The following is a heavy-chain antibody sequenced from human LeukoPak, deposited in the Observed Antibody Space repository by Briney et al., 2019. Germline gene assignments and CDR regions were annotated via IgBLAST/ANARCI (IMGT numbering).Heavy chain of an antibody. Sequence: GGSLRLSCAASGFTFSRFGMYWVRQAPGEGLEWVAVIWYDGSNKYYADSVKGRFTISRDNSKNTLYLQMNSLRAEDTAVYYCAREQGSEIVVVAATDLYYYYGMDVWGQGTTVTVSS. CDR2: IWYDGSNK. J-gene: IGHJ6*02. V-gene: IGHV3-33*07. CDR1: GFTFSRFG. D-gene: IGHD2-15*01. CDR3: AREQGSEIVVVAATDLYYYYGMDV.